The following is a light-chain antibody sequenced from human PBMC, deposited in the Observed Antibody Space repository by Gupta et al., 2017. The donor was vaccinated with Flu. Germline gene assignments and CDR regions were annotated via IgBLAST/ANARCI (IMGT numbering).Light chain of an antibody. Sequence: VVMTQSPLSLPVTLGQPASISCRSSLGLVYSDGNTYLHWFQQRPGQSPRRLIYLVSKRESGVPDRFSGSGSGTDFTLRISRVEAEDVGVYYCMQGAHWPWAFGQGTKVEIK. V-gene: IGKV2-30*01. CDR3: MQGAHWPWA. CDR1: LGLVYSDGNTY. CDR2: LVS. J-gene: IGKJ1*01.